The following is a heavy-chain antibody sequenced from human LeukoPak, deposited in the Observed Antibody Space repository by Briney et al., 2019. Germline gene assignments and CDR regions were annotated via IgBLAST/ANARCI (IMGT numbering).Heavy chain of an antibody. CDR1: GFTFSNYG. Sequence: PGGSLRLSCAASGFTFSNYGIQWVRQAPGKGPERVAVISYDGSNKYYADSVKGRFTISRDNSKNTLYLQMNSLRAEDTAVYYCAKDRESMVRDGAFDIWGQGTMVSVSS. V-gene: IGHV3-30*18. J-gene: IGHJ3*02. CDR2: ISYDGSNK. D-gene: IGHD3-10*02. CDR3: AKDRESMVRDGAFDI.